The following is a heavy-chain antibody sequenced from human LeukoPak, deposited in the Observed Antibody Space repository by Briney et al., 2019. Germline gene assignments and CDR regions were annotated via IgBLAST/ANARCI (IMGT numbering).Heavy chain of an antibody. J-gene: IGHJ6*02. CDR2: ISGSGGST. Sequence: GGSLRLSCAASGFTFSSYAMSWVRQAPGKGLQWVSTISGSGGSTYHADSVKGRFTISRDNAKNSLYLQMNSLRAEDTAVYYCARDRVAAALTSYGMDVWGQGTTVTVSS. CDR1: GFTFSSYA. CDR3: ARDRVAAALTSYGMDV. D-gene: IGHD6-13*01. V-gene: IGHV3-23*01.